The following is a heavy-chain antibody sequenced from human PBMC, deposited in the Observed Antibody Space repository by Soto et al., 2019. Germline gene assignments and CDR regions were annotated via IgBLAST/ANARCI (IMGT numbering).Heavy chain of an antibody. V-gene: IGHV1-2*02. J-gene: IGHJ4*02. Sequence: QVQMVQSGAEVKKPGASVKVSCKASGYTFSGYYMHWVRQAPGQGIEWMGWINTLSGDTSFPQKFQGRLAMTRDTSIDTAFMEVSRLTSDDTAIYYCARSLLNVILPLAYWGQGTLVSVSS. CDR1: GYTFSGYY. D-gene: IGHD3-3*02. CDR2: INTLSGDT. CDR3: ARSLLNVILPLAY.